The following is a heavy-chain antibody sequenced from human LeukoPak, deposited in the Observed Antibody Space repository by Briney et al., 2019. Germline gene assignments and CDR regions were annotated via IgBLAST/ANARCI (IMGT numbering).Heavy chain of an antibody. D-gene: IGHD2-2*01. CDR1: GYTFTSYD. CDR3: ARDCSSTSCYYYYYGMDV. J-gene: IGHJ6*02. CDR2: ISAYNGNT. Sequence: GASVKVSCKASGYTFTSYDISWVRRAPGQGLERMGWISAYNGNTNYAQKLQGRVTMTTDTSTSTAYMELRSLRSDDTAVDYCARDCSSTSCYYYYYGMDVWRHGTPVTVSS. V-gene: IGHV1-18*01.